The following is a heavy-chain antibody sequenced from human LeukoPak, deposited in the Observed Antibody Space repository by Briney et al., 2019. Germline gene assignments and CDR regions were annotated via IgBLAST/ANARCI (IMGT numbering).Heavy chain of an antibody. CDR1: GFTFSSYA. Sequence: GGSLRLSCAASGFTFSSYAMHWVRQAPGKGLEYVSAISSNAGSTYYANSVKGRFTISRDNSKNTLYLQMGSLRAEDMAVYYCARTSRFAYSYGYSPHPYDYWGQGTLVTVSS. D-gene: IGHD5-18*01. V-gene: IGHV3-64*01. CDR3: ARTSRFAYSYGYSPHPYDY. CDR2: ISSNAGST. J-gene: IGHJ4*02.